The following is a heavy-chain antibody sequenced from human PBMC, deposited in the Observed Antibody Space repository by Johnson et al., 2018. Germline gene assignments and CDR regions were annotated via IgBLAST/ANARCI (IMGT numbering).Heavy chain of an antibody. CDR2: INAGNGNT. D-gene: IGHD4-17*01. CDR1: GYTFTSYN. V-gene: IGHV1-3*01. J-gene: IGHJ1*01. CDR3: ARGVDTVSPTEYVQH. Sequence: QVQLVQSGADVKKPGASVKVSCKASGYTFTSYNLHWVRQAPGQRLEWMGWINAGNGNTKYSQKFQGIVTITRDTSASTAYMEMSSLRSEDTAVYYCARGVDTVSPTEYVQHWGQGTLVTVSS.